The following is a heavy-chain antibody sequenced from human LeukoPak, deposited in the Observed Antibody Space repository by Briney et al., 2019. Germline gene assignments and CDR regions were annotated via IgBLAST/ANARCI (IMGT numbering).Heavy chain of an antibody. V-gene: IGHV1-8*01. CDR2: MNPNSGNT. CDR3: ATTGIGRYYFDY. Sequence: GASVKVSCKASGYTFTSYDINWVRQATGQGLEWMGWMNPNSGNTGYAQKFQGRVTMTRNTSISTAYVELSSLRSEDTAVYYCATTGIGRYYFDYWGQGTLVTVSS. J-gene: IGHJ4*02. D-gene: IGHD1-1*01. CDR1: GYTFTSYD.